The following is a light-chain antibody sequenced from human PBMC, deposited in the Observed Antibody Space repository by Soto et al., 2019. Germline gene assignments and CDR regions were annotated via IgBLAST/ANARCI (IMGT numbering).Light chain of an antibody. CDR2: GAS. Sequence: EIVMTQSPASLSVSPGDGATLSCRASQSVASNVAWYQQKPGQGPRLLIHGASTSAVGVPARFSGSGSGTDFTLTINSLQSDDFAVYYCQQYHNWPPQYTFGQGTKLQIK. J-gene: IGKJ2*01. V-gene: IGKV3-15*01. CDR1: QSVASN. CDR3: QQYHNWPPQYT.